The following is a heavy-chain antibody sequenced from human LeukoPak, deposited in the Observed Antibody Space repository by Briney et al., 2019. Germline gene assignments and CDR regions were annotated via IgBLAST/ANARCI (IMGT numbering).Heavy chain of an antibody. V-gene: IGHV1-8*02. CDR1: GYTFTDYY. CDR3: ARGLTGYDILTGSLRYYYYYYMDV. CDR2: MNPNRGNT. J-gene: IGHJ6*03. D-gene: IGHD3-9*01. Sequence: ASVTVSFKASGYTFTDYYMHWVRQAPGQGREWMGWMNPNRGNTGYAQKFQGRVTMTRNTSISTAYMEVSSLRSEDTAVYYCARGLTGYDILTGSLRYYYYYYMDVWGKGTTVTISS.